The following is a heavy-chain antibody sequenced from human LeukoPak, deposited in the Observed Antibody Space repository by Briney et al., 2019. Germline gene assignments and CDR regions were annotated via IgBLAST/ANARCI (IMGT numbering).Heavy chain of an antibody. D-gene: IGHD6-19*01. CDR3: AKDVKAVAGIVVFDR. CDR2: IGTAGDT. J-gene: IGHJ3*01. V-gene: IGHV3-13*03. CDR1: GFTFSSYD. Sequence: GGSLRLSCAACGFTFSSYDMHWVRQATGKGLEWVSAIGTAGDTYYPGSVKGQFTISRENAKNSLYLQMNNLRTEDTALYFCAKDVKAVAGIVVFDRWGQGTMVPVSS.